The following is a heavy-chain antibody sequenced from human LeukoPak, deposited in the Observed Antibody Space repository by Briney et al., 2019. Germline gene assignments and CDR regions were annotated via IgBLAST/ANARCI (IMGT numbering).Heavy chain of an antibody. CDR2: ISSSSSYI. CDR1: GFTFSSYS. D-gene: IGHD3-10*01. Sequence: GGSLRLSCAASGFTFSSYSMTWVRQAPGKGLEWVSSISSSSSYIYYADSVKGRFTISRDNAKNSLYLQMNSLRAEDTAVYYCARDGRGESPLDAFDIWGQGTMVTVSS. V-gene: IGHV3-21*01. CDR3: ARDGRGESPLDAFDI. J-gene: IGHJ3*02.